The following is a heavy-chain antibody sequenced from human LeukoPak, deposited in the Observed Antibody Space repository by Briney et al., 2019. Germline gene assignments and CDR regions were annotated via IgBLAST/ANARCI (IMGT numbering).Heavy chain of an antibody. CDR3: ATGQTVVATSLDY. J-gene: IGHJ4*02. CDR1: GGSLNNYY. Sequence: SETLSLTCTVSGGSLNNYYWSWIRQPAGKGLEFLGRMYTTGSSTYNRSLESRVTLSLDTSKNQFSLKLTSVTAAHTAVYYCATGQTVVATSLDYWGRGTLITVS. V-gene: IGHV4-4*07. D-gene: IGHD1-26*01. CDR2: MYTTGSS.